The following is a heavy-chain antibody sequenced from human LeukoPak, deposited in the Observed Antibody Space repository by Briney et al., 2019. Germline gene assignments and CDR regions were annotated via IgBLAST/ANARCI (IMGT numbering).Heavy chain of an antibody. CDR1: GFTFSSYS. J-gene: IGHJ4*02. CDR2: ISSSSSYI. Sequence: PGGTLRLSCAASGFTFSSYSMNWVRQAPGKGLEWVSSISSSSSYIYYADSVKGRFTISRDNAKNSLYLQMNSLRAEDTAVYYCARDHQAYSSSFDYWGQGTLVTVSS. D-gene: IGHD6-6*01. V-gene: IGHV3-21*01. CDR3: ARDHQAYSSSFDY.